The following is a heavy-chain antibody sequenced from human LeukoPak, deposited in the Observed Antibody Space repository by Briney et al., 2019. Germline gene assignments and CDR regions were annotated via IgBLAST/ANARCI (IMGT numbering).Heavy chain of an antibody. CDR1: GGSISSYY. V-gene: IGHV4-59*08. J-gene: IGHJ4*02. CDR3: ARSQSEYYYDSSGYWALDY. Sequence: PSETLSLTCTVSGGSISSYYWSWIRQPPGKGLEWIGYIYYSGSTNYNPSLKSRVTISVDTSKNQFSLKLSSVTAADTAVYYCARSQSEYYYDSSGYWALDYWGQGTLVTVSS. D-gene: IGHD3-22*01. CDR2: IYYSGST.